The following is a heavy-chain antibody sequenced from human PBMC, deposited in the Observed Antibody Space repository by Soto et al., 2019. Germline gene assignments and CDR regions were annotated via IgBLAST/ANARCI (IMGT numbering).Heavy chain of an antibody. V-gene: IGHV3-23*01. J-gene: IGHJ4*01. CDR1: GFTFSNFA. Sequence: EVRLLESGGGLVQPGGSLRLSCAASGFTFSNFAMTWVRQAPGKGLEWVSTIVDSGGNTYYADSVKGRFTISRDNSKNTLFLQMNSLRVEDTAVYYCAEGGFYDGFDYWGHGTLVTVSS. CDR2: IVDSGGNT. D-gene: IGHD5-12*01. CDR3: AEGGFYDGFDY.